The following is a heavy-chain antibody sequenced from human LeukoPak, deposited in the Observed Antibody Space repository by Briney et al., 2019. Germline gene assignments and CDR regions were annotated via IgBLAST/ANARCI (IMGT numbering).Heavy chain of an antibody. Sequence: ASVKVSRKASGYTFTGYYMHWVRQAPGQGLEWMGWINPNSGGTNYAQKFQGRVTMTRDTSISTAYMELSRLRSDDTAVYYCARDGYCSSTSCYAASDNWFDPWGQGTLVTVSS. CDR2: INPNSGGT. D-gene: IGHD2-2*03. J-gene: IGHJ5*02. V-gene: IGHV1-2*02. CDR3: ARDGYCSSTSCYAASDNWFDP. CDR1: GYTFTGYY.